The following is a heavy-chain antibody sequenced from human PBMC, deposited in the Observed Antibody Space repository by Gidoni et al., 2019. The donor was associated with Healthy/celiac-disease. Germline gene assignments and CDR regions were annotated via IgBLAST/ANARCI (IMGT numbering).Heavy chain of an antibody. D-gene: IGHD3-22*01. CDR1: GGSISSYY. V-gene: IGHV4-59*01. CDR2: IYYSGST. J-gene: IGHJ5*02. Sequence: VQLQESGPGQVKPSERLSLTCNVSGGSISSYYWSWIRQPPGKGLEWSAYIYYSGSTNYNPSLQSRVTISVDTSKTPFSLKLSSVTAADTAVYYCARDGSSGYYFNWFDPWGQGTLVTVSS. CDR3: ARDGSSGYYFNWFDP.